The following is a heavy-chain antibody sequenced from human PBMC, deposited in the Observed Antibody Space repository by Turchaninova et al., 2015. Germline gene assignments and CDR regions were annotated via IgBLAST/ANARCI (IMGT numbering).Heavy chain of an antibody. V-gene: IGHV6-1*01. D-gene: IGHD1-26*01. CDR1: GDRCSSSKAA. J-gene: IGHJ4*02. CDR2: TYYRSRWYN. CDR3: ARGGTYFKGFEF. Sequence: QVQRQQSGPGLVKPLPTLYLLCAISGDRCSSSKAAWNWIRQSPSKGLEWLGRTYYRSRWYNDYALSVKSRITINSDTSENQFSLRLNSVTPEDTAVYYCARGGTYFKGFEFWGQGALVTVSS.